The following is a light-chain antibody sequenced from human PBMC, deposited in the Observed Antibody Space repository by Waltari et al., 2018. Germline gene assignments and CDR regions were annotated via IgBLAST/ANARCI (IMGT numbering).Light chain of an antibody. CDR3: QSADTRGTYV. Sequence: SFELTQPPSVSVSPGQTARIACSGDALPGQYTYWYQQKPGQDPVLVIEKDSERPSGVPDRFSGSRSGRTVTLTISGVQAEDEADYYCQSADTRGTYVFGNGTLVTVL. CDR2: KDS. CDR1: ALPGQY. V-gene: IGLV3-25*03. J-gene: IGLJ1*01.